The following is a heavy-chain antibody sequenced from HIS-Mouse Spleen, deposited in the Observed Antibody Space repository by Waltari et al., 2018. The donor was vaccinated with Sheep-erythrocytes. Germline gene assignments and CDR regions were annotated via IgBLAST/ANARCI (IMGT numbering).Heavy chain of an antibody. CDR3: VRVNLYSSGWYAYYYYGMDV. V-gene: IGHV1-8*01. CDR2: RNPNSGNT. J-gene: IGHJ6*02. Sequence: QVQLVQSGAEVKKPGASVKVSCKASGYTFTSYDINWVRQASGQGLEWMGWRNPNSGNTGDVQKFQGRVTMTRNTSISTAYMELSSLRSEDTAVYYCVRVNLYSSGWYAYYYYGMDVWGQGTTVTVSS. D-gene: IGHD6-19*01. CDR1: GYTFTSYD.